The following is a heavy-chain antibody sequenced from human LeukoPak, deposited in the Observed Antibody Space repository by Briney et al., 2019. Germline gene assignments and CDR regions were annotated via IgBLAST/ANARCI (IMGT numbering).Heavy chain of an antibody. V-gene: IGHV4-39*01. CDR3: ARIRYSSSSYHFDY. CDR1: SGSISSSSYY. D-gene: IGHD6-13*01. J-gene: IGHJ4*02. CDR2: IYYSGST. Sequence: SETLSLTCTVASGSISSSSYYWGWIRQPPGKGLEWIGSIYYSGSTYYNPSLKSRVTISVDTSKNQFSLKLSSVTAADTAVYYCARIRYSSSSYHFDYWGQGTLVTVSS.